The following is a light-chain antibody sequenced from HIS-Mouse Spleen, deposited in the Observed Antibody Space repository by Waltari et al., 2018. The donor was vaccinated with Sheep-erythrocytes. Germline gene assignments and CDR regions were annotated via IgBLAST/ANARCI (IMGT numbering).Light chain of an antibody. CDR2: DVS. CDR1: SSDVGGYNY. V-gene: IGLV2-11*01. CDR3: CSYAGSYTLV. Sequence: QSALTQSRSVSGSPGQSVTISCTGTSSDVGGYNYVSWYQQHPGKAPKLMIYDVSKRPSGFPDRFSGSKSGNTASLTISGLQAEDEADYYCCSYAGSYTLVFGGGTKLTVL. J-gene: IGLJ2*01.